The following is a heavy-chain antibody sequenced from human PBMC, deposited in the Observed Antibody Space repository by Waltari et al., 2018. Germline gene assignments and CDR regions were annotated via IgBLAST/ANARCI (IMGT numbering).Heavy chain of an antibody. CDR1: GASISRSSYY. CDR2: VYYSGSP. Sequence: QLHLQESGPGLVKPSETLSLTCSVSGASISRSSYYWGWIRQAPGKGLEWIGIVYYSGSPYYNPSLKGRATISGDASKNELSLKLNSVTAADTAVYYCAGPPLSGGFGLEGPGYFDYWGRDSWSPSPQ. V-gene: IGHV4-39*01. CDR3: AGPPLSGGFGLEGPGYFDY. J-gene: IGHJ4*02. D-gene: IGHD3-16*01.